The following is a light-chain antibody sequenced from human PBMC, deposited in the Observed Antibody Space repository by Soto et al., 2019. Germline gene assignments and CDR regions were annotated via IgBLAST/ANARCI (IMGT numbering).Light chain of an antibody. CDR3: LQNNNYPLT. V-gene: IGKV1-6*01. J-gene: IGKJ4*01. Sequence: AIQMTQSPSSLSASVGDRVTVTCRASQDIRSDVGWYQQKPGQAPKVLMYAASRLHSGVPSRFSGNGSGTDFVLTISSLQPEDVATYYCLQNNNYPLTFGGGTKVEIK. CDR1: QDIRSD. CDR2: AAS.